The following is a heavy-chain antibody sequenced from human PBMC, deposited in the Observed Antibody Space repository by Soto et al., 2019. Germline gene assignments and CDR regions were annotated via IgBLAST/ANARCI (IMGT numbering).Heavy chain of an antibody. CDR1: GFTFKNFA. CDR3: VNHPPSHCGGDCYPDY. CDR2: ISSNGAGA. V-gene: IGHV3-64D*06. J-gene: IGHJ4*02. D-gene: IGHD2-21*02. Sequence: GGSLRLSCSASGFTFKNFAMYWVRQAPGKGLEYVSAISSNGAGAYYADSVKGRSTISKDNSRNTLYLQMSSLRAEDTAVYYCVNHPPSHCGGDCYPDYWGQGTLVTVSS.